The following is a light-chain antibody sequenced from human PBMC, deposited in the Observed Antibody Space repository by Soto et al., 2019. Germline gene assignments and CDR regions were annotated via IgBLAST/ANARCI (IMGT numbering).Light chain of an antibody. V-gene: IGKV3D-20*01. CDR2: DAS. J-gene: IGKJ5*01. Sequence: EIILMQSPATLSLSPGERATLSCGASQSVSSSYVAWYQHRPGLTPRLLIHDASSRATGIPDRFSGTKSGTDFTLTIRRLEPEDAAVYYCQQYGSSPITFGQGTRLEI. CDR3: QQYGSSPIT. CDR1: QSVSSSY.